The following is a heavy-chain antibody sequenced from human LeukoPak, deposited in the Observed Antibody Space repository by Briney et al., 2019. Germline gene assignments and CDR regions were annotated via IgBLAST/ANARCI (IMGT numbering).Heavy chain of an antibody. Sequence: SETLSLTCTVSGGSISSYYWSWIRQPPGKGLELIGYIYYSGSTNYNPSLKSRVTISVDTSKNQFSLKLSSVTAADTAVYYCARGDPFGEGFDYWGQGTLVTVSS. CDR3: ARGDPFGEGFDY. D-gene: IGHD4-17*01. V-gene: IGHV4-59*01. J-gene: IGHJ4*02. CDR1: GGSISSYY. CDR2: IYYSGST.